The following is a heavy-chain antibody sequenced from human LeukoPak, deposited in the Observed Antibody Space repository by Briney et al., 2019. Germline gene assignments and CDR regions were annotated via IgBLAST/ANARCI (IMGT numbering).Heavy chain of an antibody. V-gene: IGHV1-46*01. CDR2: INPSGGST. CDR3: ARNSGSGLDY. D-gene: IGHD1-26*01. Sequence: ASVKVSCKASGYTFTNYYMHWVRQAPGQGLEWMGMINPSGGSTSSAQKFQGRVTMTRDTSTGTVYMELSSLRSEDTALYYCARNSGSGLDYWGQGTLVTVSS. CDR1: GYTFTNYY. J-gene: IGHJ4*02.